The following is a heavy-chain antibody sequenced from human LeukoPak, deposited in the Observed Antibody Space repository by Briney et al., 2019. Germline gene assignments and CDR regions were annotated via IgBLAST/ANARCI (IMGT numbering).Heavy chain of an antibody. CDR2: INPNSGGT. J-gene: IGHJ4*02. D-gene: IGHD3-22*01. CDR3: ARGYYDSSPGGY. V-gene: IGHV1-2*02. Sequence: ASVKVSCKASGYSFTGYYMHWVRQAPGQGLEWMGWINPNSGGTNYAQKFQGRVTMTRDTSISTAYMELNRLRSDDTAVYYCARGYYDSSPGGYWGQGTLVTVSS. CDR1: GYSFTGYY.